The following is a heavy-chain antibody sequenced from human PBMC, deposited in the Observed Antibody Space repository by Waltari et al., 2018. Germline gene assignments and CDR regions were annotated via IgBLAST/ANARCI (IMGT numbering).Heavy chain of an antibody. Sequence: QVQLVQSGAEVKKPGASVKVSCKASGYTFTSYGISWVRQAPGQGLEWMGWISAYNGNTNYAQKLQGRVTMTTDTSPRKAYMELRSLRSDDTAVYYCARLPAYYYGSGSYYNLFYYCYGMDVWGQGTTVTVSS. CDR2: ISAYNGNT. J-gene: IGHJ6*02. CDR1: GYTFTSYG. CDR3: ARLPAYYYGSGSYYNLFYYCYGMDV. V-gene: IGHV1-18*01. D-gene: IGHD3-10*01.